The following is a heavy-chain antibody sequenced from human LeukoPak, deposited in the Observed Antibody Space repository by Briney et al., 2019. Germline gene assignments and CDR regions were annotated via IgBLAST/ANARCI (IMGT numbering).Heavy chain of an antibody. CDR1: GFTFSSYG. CDR3: AKPSDGSGSYPYYYMDV. D-gene: IGHD3-10*01. J-gene: IGHJ6*03. CDR2: IRYDGSNK. V-gene: IGHV3-30*02. Sequence: PGGSLRLSCAASGFTFSSYGMHWVRQAPGKGLEWVAFIRYDGSNKYYADSVKGRFTISRDNSKNTLYLQMNSLRAEDTAVYYCAKPSDGSGSYPYYYMDVWGKGTTVTISS.